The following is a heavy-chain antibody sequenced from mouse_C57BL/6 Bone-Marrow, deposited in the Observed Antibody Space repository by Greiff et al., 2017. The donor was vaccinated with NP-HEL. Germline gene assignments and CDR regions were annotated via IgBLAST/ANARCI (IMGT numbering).Heavy chain of an antibody. J-gene: IGHJ2*01. D-gene: IGHD2-5*01. V-gene: IGHV5-4*03. CDR2: ISDGGSYT. Sequence: DVKLVESGGGLVKPGGSLKLSCAASGFTFSSYAMSWVRQTPEKRLEWVATISDGGSYTYYPDNVKGRFTISRDNAKNNLYRQMSHLKSEDTAMYYCARRGSSNYGVYFDYWGQGTTLTV. CDR1: GFTFSSYA. CDR3: ARRGSSNYGVYFDY.